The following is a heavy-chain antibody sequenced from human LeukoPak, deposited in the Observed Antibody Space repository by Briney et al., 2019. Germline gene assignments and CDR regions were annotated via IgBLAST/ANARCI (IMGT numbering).Heavy chain of an antibody. D-gene: IGHD3-22*01. V-gene: IGHV1-46*01. CDR2: INPSGGST. Sequence: GASVKVSCKASGYTFTSYYMHWVRQAPGQGLEWMGIINPSGGSTGYAQKFQGRVTMTRDTSTSTVYMELSSLRSEDTAVYYCARDNRRSDYYDSSGYQFDYWGQGTLVTVSS. CDR3: ARDNRRSDYYDSSGYQFDY. CDR1: GYTFTSYY. J-gene: IGHJ4*02.